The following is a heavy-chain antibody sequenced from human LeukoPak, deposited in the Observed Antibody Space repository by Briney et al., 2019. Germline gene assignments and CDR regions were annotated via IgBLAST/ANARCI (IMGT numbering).Heavy chain of an antibody. CDR3: AKSDSSGYPPSY. V-gene: IGHV3-9*01. CDR2: PSWNSGSI. CDR1: GFTFDDYS. J-gene: IGHJ4*02. D-gene: IGHD3-22*01. Sequence: SLRLSCAASGFTFDDYSMYWVRPAPGKGLECVSGPSWNSGSIGHADSVKGRFTISRDNGKHSLHLQMNSLIPEDSALYYCAKSDSSGYPPSYWGQGTLVTVSS.